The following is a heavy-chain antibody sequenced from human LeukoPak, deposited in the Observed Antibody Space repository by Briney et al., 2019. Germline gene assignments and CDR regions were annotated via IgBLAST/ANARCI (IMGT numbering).Heavy chain of an antibody. CDR1: GFTFSSYA. CDR3: ARDQGY. V-gene: IGHV3-30*04. CDR2: ISSSGNKK. J-gene: IGHJ4*02. Sequence: PGGSLRLSCAASGFTFSSYAMHWVRQAPGKGLEWVAVISSSGNKKYYADPVKGRFTVSRDNSKNTLYLQMNSLRAEDTAVYYCARDQGYWGQGTLVTVSS.